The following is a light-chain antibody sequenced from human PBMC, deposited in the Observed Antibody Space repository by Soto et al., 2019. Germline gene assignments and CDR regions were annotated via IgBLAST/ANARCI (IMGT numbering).Light chain of an antibody. CDR3: CSYADSYPYV. J-gene: IGLJ1*01. Sequence: QSALTQPRSVSGSPGQSVTISCTGTSSDVGGYNYVSWYQQHPGKAPKLIIYDVSKRPSGVPDRFSGSKSGNTASLTISGLQAADETDYYCCSYADSYPYVFGTGTQLTVL. V-gene: IGLV2-11*01. CDR2: DVS. CDR1: SSDVGGYNY.